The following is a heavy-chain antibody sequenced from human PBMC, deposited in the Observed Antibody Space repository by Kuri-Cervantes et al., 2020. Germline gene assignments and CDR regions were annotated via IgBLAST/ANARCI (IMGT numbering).Heavy chain of an antibody. D-gene: IGHD2-21*01. CDR3: ATGLAVGQPLYYFDY. CDR1: GYTLTELS. Sequence: ASVKVSCKVSGYTLTELSMHRVRQAPGKGLEWMGGFDPEDGETIYAQKFQGRVTMTEDTSTDTAYMELSSLRSEDTAVYYCATGLAVGQPLYYFDYWGQGTLVTVSS. CDR2: FDPEDGET. V-gene: IGHV1-24*01. J-gene: IGHJ4*02.